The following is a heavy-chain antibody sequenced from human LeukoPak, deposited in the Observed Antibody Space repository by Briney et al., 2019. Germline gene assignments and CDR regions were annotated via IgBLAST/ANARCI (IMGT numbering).Heavy chain of an antibody. D-gene: IGHD2-21*02. CDR2: INWDGSLI. Sequence: GGSLTLSCVGSGFSFDDHAMHWVRQAPGKGLEWVSLINWDGSLIYYGDSVRGRFTISRDNGKNSLFLQMHSLRAEDSAFYYCARDMTAHSSAVSGVPGDYWGQGTLVTVSS. CDR1: GFSFDDHA. V-gene: IGHV3-43D*03. CDR3: ARDMTAHSSAVSGVPGDY. J-gene: IGHJ4*02.